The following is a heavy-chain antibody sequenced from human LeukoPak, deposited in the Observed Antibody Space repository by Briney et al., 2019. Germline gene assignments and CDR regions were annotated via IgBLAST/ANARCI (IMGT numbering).Heavy chain of an antibody. CDR3: ASHHYYDSSSLDDYFDS. CDR2: ISGSGGST. D-gene: IGHD3-22*01. CDR1: GFTFSSYA. V-gene: IGHV3-23*01. Sequence: GGSLRLSCAASGFTFSSYAMSWVRQAPGKGLEWVSAISGSGGSTYYADSVKGRFTISRDNSKNTLYLQMNSLRAEDTAIYYCASHHYYDSSSLDDYFDSWGQGTLVTVSS. J-gene: IGHJ4*02.